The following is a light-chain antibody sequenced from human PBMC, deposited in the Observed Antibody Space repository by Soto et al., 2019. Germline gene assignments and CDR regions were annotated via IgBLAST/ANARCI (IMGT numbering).Light chain of an antibody. CDR2: DAS. V-gene: IGKV3-11*01. Sequence: EIVLTQSPGTLSLSPGERATLSCRASQSVSSYLAWYQQKPGQAPRLLIYDASTRATGISARFSGSGSGTDFTLTISSLESEDFAVYYCQQRSNWPVTFGQGTK. CDR3: QQRSNWPVT. CDR1: QSVSSY. J-gene: IGKJ1*01.